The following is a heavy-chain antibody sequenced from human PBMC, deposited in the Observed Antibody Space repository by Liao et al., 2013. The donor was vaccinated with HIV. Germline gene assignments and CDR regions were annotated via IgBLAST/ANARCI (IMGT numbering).Heavy chain of an antibody. D-gene: IGHD6-19*01. CDR1: GGSVSRTTYH. J-gene: IGHJ3*02. Sequence: QLQLQESGPGLVKPSETLTLTCTVSGGSVSRTTYHWGWLRQPPGKGLGVGLGTVSSSGTTYSNPSLKSRVSFSFDTSKRQFSLHLSSVTAADAAIYYCARVTPHASVAVAVGNAFDIWGQGTTVIVSS. V-gene: IGHV4-39*07. CDR3: ARVTPHASVAVAVGNAFDI. CDR2: VSSSGTT.